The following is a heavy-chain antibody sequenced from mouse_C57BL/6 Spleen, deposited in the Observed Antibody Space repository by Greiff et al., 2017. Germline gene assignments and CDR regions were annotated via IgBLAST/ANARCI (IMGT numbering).Heavy chain of an antibody. V-gene: IGHV1-61*01. Sequence: QVQLQQPGAELVRPGSSVKLSCKASGYTFTSYWMDWVKQRPGQGLEWIGNIYPSDSETHYNQKFKDKATLTVDKSSSTAYMQLSSLTSEDSAVYYCARRGLLGKVFAYWGQGTLVTVSA. CDR1: GYTFTSYW. CDR3: ARRGLLGKVFAY. D-gene: IGHD1-3*01. J-gene: IGHJ3*01. CDR2: IYPSDSET.